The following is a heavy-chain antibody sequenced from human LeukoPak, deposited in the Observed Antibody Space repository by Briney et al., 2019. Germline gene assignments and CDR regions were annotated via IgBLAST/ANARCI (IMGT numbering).Heavy chain of an antibody. CDR1: GYSISRGSY. CDR2: VSHLGTT. V-gene: IGHV4-38-2*02. Sequence: PSETLSLTCDVSGYSISRGSYWGWIRQPPGKGLEWIGSVSHLGTTYYNPSLKSRVSISVDTSKNHFSLNLSSVTAADTAEYDCARDNRSGSYDDYWGQGTLVTVSS. D-gene: IGHD2-15*01. J-gene: IGHJ4*02. CDR3: ARDNRSGSYDDY.